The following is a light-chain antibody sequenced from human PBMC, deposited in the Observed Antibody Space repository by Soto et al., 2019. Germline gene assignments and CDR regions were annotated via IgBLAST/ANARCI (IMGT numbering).Light chain of an antibody. CDR3: QQYGTPPYT. Sequence: EIVLTQSPGTLSLSPGERATLSCRASQSVSSSTLAWYQQKPGQAPRLLIYGASSRATGIPDRFSGSGSGTDFTLTISRLEPEDFAVYSCQQYGTPPYTFGQGTKLEIK. CDR2: GAS. CDR1: QSVSSST. J-gene: IGKJ2*01. V-gene: IGKV3-20*01.